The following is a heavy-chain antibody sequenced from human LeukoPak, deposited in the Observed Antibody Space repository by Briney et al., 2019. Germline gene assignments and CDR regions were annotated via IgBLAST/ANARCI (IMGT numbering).Heavy chain of an antibody. CDR1: GGSISSSY. J-gene: IGHJ5*02. CDR2: ISYSGTT. CDR3: ARREVEMRASASGNWLGP. Sequence: PSETLSLTCTVSGGSISSSYWNWVRQPPGKGLEWIGRISYSGTTNYNPSLKSRVTISSDTSKNQFSLKLTSVTAADTAVYYCARREVEMRASASGNWLGPWGQGTLVTVSS. V-gene: IGHV4-59*08. D-gene: IGHD3-10*01.